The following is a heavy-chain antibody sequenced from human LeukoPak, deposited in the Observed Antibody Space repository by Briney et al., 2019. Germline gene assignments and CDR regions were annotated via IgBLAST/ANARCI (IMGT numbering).Heavy chain of an antibody. Sequence: SQTLSLTCTVSGGSISSGGYYWSWIRQPPGKGLEWIGYIYHSGSTYYNPSLKSRVTISVDRSKNQFSLKLSSVTAADTAVYYCASHYCSVGSCYFDYWGQGTLVTVSS. D-gene: IGHD2-15*01. V-gene: IGHV4-30-2*01. CDR2: IYHSGST. CDR1: GGSISSGGYY. J-gene: IGHJ4*02. CDR3: ASHYCSVGSCYFDY.